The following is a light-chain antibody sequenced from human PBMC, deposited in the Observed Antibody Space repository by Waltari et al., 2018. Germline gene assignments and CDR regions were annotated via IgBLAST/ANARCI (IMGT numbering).Light chain of an antibody. CDR1: SSNIGAGYD. Sequence: QSVLTQPPSVSGAPGQRVTISCTGSSSNIGAGYDVHWYQQPPGTAPKLLMYGNSNRPSGVPDRFSGSKSGTSASLVITGLQAEDEADYYCQSYDSSLSGSRVFGGGTKLTVL. V-gene: IGLV1-40*01. CDR3: QSYDSSLSGSRV. CDR2: GNS. J-gene: IGLJ2*01.